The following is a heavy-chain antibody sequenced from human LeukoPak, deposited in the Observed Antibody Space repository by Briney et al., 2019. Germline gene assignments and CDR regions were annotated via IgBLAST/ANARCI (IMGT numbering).Heavy chain of an antibody. CDR3: ARGRSWPLDY. J-gene: IGHJ4*02. Sequence: SQTLSLTCAISGDSVSSNSVAWNWLRQSPSRGLEWLGRTYYRSKWSSDYAVSMESQVIINSDTSKNQFSLQLKSVTPEDTAVYYCARGRSWPLDYWGQGTLVTVSS. CDR2: TYYRSKWSS. CDR1: GDSVSSNSVA. D-gene: IGHD6-13*01. V-gene: IGHV6-1*01.